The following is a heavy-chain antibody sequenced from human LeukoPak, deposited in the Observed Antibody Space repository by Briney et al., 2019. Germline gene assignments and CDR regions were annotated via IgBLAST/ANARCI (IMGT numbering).Heavy chain of an antibody. CDR3: AKGRTGCSGGSCYRSYFDY. Sequence: GGSLRLSCAASGFTFRSYGMSWVRQAPGKGLEWVSAISGSGGSTYYADSVKGRFTISRDNSKNTLYLQMNSLRAEDTAVYYCAKGRTGCSGGSCYRSYFDYWGQGTLVTVSS. J-gene: IGHJ4*02. CDR2: ISGSGGST. CDR1: GFTFRSYG. D-gene: IGHD2-15*01. V-gene: IGHV3-23*01.